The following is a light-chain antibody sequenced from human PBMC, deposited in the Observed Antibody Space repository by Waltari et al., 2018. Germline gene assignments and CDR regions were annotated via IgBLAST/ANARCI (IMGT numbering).Light chain of an antibody. J-gene: IGKJ1*01. V-gene: IGKV1-39*01. CDR2: AAS. CDR3: QQSYSTPRT. CDR1: QSISSY. Sequence: DIQMTQSPSSLSASVGDRVTITCRTSQSISSYLNWYQQKLGKAPKLLIYAASSLQSWVPSRFSGSGSGTDFTLTISSLQPEDFATYYCQQSYSTPRTFGQGTKVEIK.